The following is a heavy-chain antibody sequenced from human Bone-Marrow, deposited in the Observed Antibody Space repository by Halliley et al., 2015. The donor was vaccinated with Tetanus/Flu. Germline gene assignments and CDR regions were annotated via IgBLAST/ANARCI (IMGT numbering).Heavy chain of an antibody. Sequence: WMGWINLGNGNTKYSQKFQGRVRLTRDTSASTAYMEVSSLTSEDTAVYYCARRSGFAFYGMDVWGQGTTVTVSS. J-gene: IGHJ6*02. D-gene: IGHD3-3*01. CDR2: INLGNGNT. V-gene: IGHV1-3*01. CDR3: ARRSGFAFYGMDV.